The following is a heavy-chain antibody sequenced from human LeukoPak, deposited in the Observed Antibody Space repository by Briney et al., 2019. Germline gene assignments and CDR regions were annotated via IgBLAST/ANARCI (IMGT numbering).Heavy chain of an antibody. CDR2: IIPIFGTA. CDR3: ARVDYGDYRGAFDI. J-gene: IGHJ3*02. D-gene: IGHD4-17*01. Sequence: EASVKVSCKASGGTFSSYAISWVRQAPGQGLEWMGGIIPIFGTANYAQKFQGRVTITADESTSTAYMELSSLRSEDTAVYYCARVDYGDYRGAFDIWGQGTMVTVSS. V-gene: IGHV1-69*13. CDR1: GGTFSSYA.